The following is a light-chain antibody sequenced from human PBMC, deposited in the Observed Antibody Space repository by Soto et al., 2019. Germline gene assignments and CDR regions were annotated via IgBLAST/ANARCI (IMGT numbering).Light chain of an antibody. Sequence: DIVMTQSPDSLAVSMGERATINCKSSQSVLYSSNNKNYLAWYQQKPGKAPQLLIYVASRLESGVPSRFSGSGSGTEFTLTISSLQPEDFATYYCLQRNSDPRTFGQGTKVEIK. V-gene: IGKV4-1*01. CDR3: LQRNSDPRT. J-gene: IGKJ1*01. CDR2: VAS. CDR1: QSVLYSSNNKNY.